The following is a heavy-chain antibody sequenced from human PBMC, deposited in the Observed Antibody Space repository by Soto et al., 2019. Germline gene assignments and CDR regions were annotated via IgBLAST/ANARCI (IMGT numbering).Heavy chain of an antibody. Sequence: QIQLVHSGAEVRKPGSSVKVSCKASGGTFSSDGISWVRQAPGQGLEWMGGIIPVFATTRYAQKFQGRVTITADASTRTVDLELNSLTSEDTATYYCARGHYVSSGSVATSYYYYGMDVWGQGTTVTVSS. CDR2: IIPVFATT. J-gene: IGHJ6*01. CDR3: ARGHYVSSGSVATSYYYYGMDV. V-gene: IGHV1-69*01. CDR1: GGTFSSDG. D-gene: IGHD3-10*01.